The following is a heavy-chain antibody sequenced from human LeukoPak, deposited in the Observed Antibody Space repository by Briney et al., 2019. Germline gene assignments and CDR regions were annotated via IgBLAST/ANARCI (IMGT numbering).Heavy chain of an antibody. V-gene: IGHV3-9*01. Sequence: GRSLRLSCAASGFTFDDYAMHWVRQAPGKGLEWVSGISWNSGSIGYADSVKGRFTISRDNAKNSLYLQMNSLRAEDTALYYCAKDSGSQSTDFDYWVQGALATVCS. CDR2: ISWNSGSI. D-gene: IGHD1-26*01. CDR1: GFTFDDYA. J-gene: IGHJ4*02. CDR3: AKDSGSQSTDFDY.